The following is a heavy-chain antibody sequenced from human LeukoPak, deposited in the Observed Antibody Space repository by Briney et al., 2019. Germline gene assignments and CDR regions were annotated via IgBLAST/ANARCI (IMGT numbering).Heavy chain of an antibody. Sequence: GGSLRLSCVGSGFTISNYWMHWVRQAPGTGLVWVSRIHPDGSITTYADSVKGRFTISRDNAKNTLYLRMNSLRAEDTAVYYCAPQQTYSPYNWFDPWGQGTLVTVSS. V-gene: IGHV3-74*03. CDR1: GFTISNYW. CDR3: APQQTYSPYNWFDP. CDR2: IHPDGSIT. D-gene: IGHD5-12*01. J-gene: IGHJ5*02.